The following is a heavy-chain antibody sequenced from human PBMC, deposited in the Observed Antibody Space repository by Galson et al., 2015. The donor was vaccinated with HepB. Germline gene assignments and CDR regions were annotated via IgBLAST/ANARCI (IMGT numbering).Heavy chain of an antibody. Sequence: SVKVSCKASGYTFTSYAMHWVRQAPGQRLEWMGWINAGNDNTKYSQKFQGRVTITRDTSASTAYMELSSLRSEDTAVYYCARAPSGPYSSIWYLTQPYYYYGMYVWGQGTTVTVSS. D-gene: IGHD6-13*01. CDR1: GYTFTSYA. CDR3: ARAPSGPYSSIWYLTQPYYYYGMYV. CDR2: INAGNDNT. J-gene: IGHJ6*02. V-gene: IGHV1-3*01.